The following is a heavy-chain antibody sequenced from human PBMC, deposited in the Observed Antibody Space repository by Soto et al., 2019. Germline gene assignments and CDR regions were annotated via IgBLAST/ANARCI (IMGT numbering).Heavy chain of an antibody. CDR2: IYHSGST. CDR3: ARGVTTVTTIDY. CDR1: GGSIRSGGYS. V-gene: IGHV4-30-2*01. J-gene: IGHJ4*02. Sequence: SDTLSLTCAVSGGSIRSGGYSWSWIRQPPGKGLEWIGYIYHSGSTYYNPSLKSRVTISVDRSKNQFSLKLSSVTAADTAVYYCARGVTTVTTIDYWGQGTLVTVS. D-gene: IGHD4-17*01.